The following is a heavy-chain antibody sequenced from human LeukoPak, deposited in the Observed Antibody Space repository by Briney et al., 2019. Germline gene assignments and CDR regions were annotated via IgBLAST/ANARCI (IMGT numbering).Heavy chain of an antibody. J-gene: IGHJ4*02. CDR1: GFTFSSYA. Sequence: GGSLRLSCAAAGFTFSSYAMSWVRQAPGKGLEWVSAISGSGGSTYYADSVKGRFTISRDNSKNTLYLQMNSLRAEDTAVYYCAKNSYYDFWSGYYTYYFDSWGQGTLVTVSS. CDR2: ISGSGGST. D-gene: IGHD3-3*01. CDR3: AKNSYYDFWSGYYTYYFDS. V-gene: IGHV3-23*01.